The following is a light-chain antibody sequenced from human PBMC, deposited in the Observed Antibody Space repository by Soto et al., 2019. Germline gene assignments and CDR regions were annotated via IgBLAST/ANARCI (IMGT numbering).Light chain of an antibody. J-gene: IGKJ1*01. CDR1: QSVGNNY. CDR2: DAS. V-gene: IGKV3-20*01. CDR3: QQCATSPLT. Sequence: EIVLTQSPGTLSFSPGERATLSCRASQSVGNNYVAWYQQKPGQAPRLLIHDASSRATGIPDRFSGSGSGTDFTLTISRLELEDFAVYFCQQCATSPLTFGQGTRVDIK.